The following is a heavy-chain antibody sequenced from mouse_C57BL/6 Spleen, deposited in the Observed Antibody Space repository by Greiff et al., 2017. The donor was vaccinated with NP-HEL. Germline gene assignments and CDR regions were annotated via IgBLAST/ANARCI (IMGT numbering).Heavy chain of an antibody. D-gene: IGHD2-2*01. CDR3: TTPLWLRRSYYFDY. J-gene: IGHJ2*01. CDR1: GFNIKDDY. V-gene: IGHV14-4*01. CDR2: IDPENGDT. Sequence: EVQLQQSGAELVRPGASVKLSCTASGFNIKDDYMHWVKQRPEQGLEWIGWIDPENGDTEYASKFQGRATIQADTSSNTASLQLSSLTSEDTAVYYCTTPLWLRRSYYFDYWGQGTTLTVSS.